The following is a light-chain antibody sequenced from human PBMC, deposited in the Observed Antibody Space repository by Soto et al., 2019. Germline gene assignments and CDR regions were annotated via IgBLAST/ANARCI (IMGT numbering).Light chain of an antibody. CDR1: QSVSSN. CDR3: QQYNNWPYT. J-gene: IGKJ2*01. Sequence: EIVMTQSPATLSVSPGERAALSCRASQSVSSNFAWYQQKPGQAPRLLIYGASTRATGIPARFSGSGSGTECTLTISSLQSEDFADYYCQQYNNWPYTFGQGTKLEIK. V-gene: IGKV3-15*01. CDR2: GAS.